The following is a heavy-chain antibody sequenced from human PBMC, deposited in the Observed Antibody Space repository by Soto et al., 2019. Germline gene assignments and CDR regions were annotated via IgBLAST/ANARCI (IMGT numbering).Heavy chain of an antibody. J-gene: IGHJ4*02. CDR2: IYYSGST. CDR1: GGSISSSSYY. D-gene: IGHD3-16*01. V-gene: IGHV4-39*01. CDR3: ARHPANHLWGGLHFDY. Sequence: SETLSLTCTVSGGSISSSSYYWGWIRQPPGKGLEWIGSIYYSGSTYYNPSLKSRVTISVDTSKNQFSLKLSSVTAADTAVYYCARHPANHLWGGLHFDYWGQGTLVTVSS.